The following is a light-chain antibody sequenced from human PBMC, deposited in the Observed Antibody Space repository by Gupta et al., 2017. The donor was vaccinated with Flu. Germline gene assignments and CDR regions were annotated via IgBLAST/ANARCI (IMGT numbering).Light chain of an antibody. CDR2: GAS. CDR3: QQYGGSSA. V-gene: IGKV3-20*01. Sequence: EVVLTQSPVTMTLSTGDSATLSCRTSQSLTASYFAWYQQTIVQPPRLLIYGASSRAAGVPDRFSGSRSRTDFTLTITRLEPEDFAVYYCQQYGGSSAFGGGAKVEIK. CDR1: QSLTASY. J-gene: IGKJ4*01.